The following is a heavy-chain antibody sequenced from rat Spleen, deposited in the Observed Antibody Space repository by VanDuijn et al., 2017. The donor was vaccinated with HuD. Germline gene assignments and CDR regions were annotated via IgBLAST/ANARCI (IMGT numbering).Heavy chain of an antibody. CDR1: GFTFSNYG. V-gene: IGHV5S13*01. J-gene: IGHJ2*01. Sequence: EVQLVESGGGLVQPGRSLKLSCVVSGFTFSNYGMAWVRQTPTKGLEWVASISTGGGYTYYRDSVKGRFTISRDNAKSTLYLQMNSLRSEDTAIYYCARSRLFDYWGQGVMVTVSS. CDR2: ISTGGGYT. CDR3: ARSRLFDY.